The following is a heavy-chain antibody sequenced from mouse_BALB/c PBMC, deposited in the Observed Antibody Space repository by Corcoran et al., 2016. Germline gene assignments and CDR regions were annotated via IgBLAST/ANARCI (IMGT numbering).Heavy chain of an antibody. J-gene: IGHJ2*01. CDR1: GYTFTNYV. CDR3: ASNTDY. Sequence: QIQLVQSGPELKKPGETVKISCKASGYTFTNYVMNWVKQAPGKGLKWMGWINTYTGEPTYADDFKGRFAFSLETSASTAYLQINNLKNEDMATYFCASNTDYWGQGTTLTVSS. CDR2: INTYTGEP. V-gene: IGHV9-1*02.